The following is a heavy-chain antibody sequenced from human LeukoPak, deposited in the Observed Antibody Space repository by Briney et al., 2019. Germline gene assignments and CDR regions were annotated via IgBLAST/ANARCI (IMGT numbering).Heavy chain of an antibody. J-gene: IGHJ4*02. V-gene: IGHV4-59*01. D-gene: IGHD1-7*01. CDR1: GGTISSYY. Sequence: PSETLSLTCTVSGGTISSYYWSWIRQPPGKGLEWVGYIYFSGGTNYNPSLKSRVTISVDTSKTQFSLRLSSVTTADTAVYYCAHQIGTTNSDYWGQGTLVTVSS. CDR2: IYFSGGT. CDR3: AHQIGTTNSDY.